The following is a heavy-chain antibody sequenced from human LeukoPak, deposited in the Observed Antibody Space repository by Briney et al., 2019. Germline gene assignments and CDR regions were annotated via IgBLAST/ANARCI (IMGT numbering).Heavy chain of an antibody. CDR1: GFTFRTYG. CDR3: ARELLSLGTGYFDL. CDR2: ITGSSTWT. J-gene: IGHJ2*01. Sequence: GGSLRLSCEASGFTFRTYGMTWVRQAPGKGLEWVSGITGSSTWTYYADSVKGRFTISRDNSKNTLHLQMDSLTAEDTAIYYCARELLSLGTGYFDLSGRGTLVTVSS. V-gene: IGHV3-23*01. D-gene: IGHD7-27*01.